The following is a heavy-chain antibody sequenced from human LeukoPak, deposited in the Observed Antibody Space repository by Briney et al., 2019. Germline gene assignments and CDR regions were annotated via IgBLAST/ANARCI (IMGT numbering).Heavy chain of an antibody. Sequence: ASVKVSCKASGFTFTSSAVQWVRQARGQRLEWMGWISTYNGDTNYAQKLQGRVTLTTDTSTSTVYMELRSLRSDDTAVYYCARRGSVDTPMSNWEWWYWGQGTLVTVSS. CDR2: ISTYNGDT. CDR3: ARRGSVDTPMSNWEWWY. V-gene: IGHV1-18*01. CDR1: GFTFTSSA. J-gene: IGHJ4*02. D-gene: IGHD5-18*01.